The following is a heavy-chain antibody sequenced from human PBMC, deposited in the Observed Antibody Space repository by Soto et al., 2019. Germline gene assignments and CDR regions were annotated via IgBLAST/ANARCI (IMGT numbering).Heavy chain of an antibody. D-gene: IGHD1-26*01. J-gene: IGHJ4*02. CDR1: GFTFSSYA. V-gene: IGHV3-23*01. CDR3: ARSSSSYYNFDY. Sequence: PGGSLRLSCAASGFTFSSYAVSWVRQAPGKGLEWVSAISGSAGITYYADSVKGQFTISRDNSKNTLYLQLNSLRAEDAAVYFCARSSSSYYNFDYWGPGTLVTVSS. CDR2: ISGSAGIT.